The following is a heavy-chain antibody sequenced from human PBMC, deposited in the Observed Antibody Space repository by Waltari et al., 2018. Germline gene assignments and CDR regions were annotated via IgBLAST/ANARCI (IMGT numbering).Heavy chain of an antibody. Sequence: QVQLQESGPGLVKPSETLSLTCAVSGYSISSGYYWGWTRQPPGKGLEGIGRVYQSGSSDYSPSLKSRVTMSVETSKNQFSLKLISVTAADTAVYYGARGGIYYDSSGYFDYWGQGTLVTVSS. J-gene: IGHJ4*02. CDR1: GYSISSGYY. CDR3: ARGGIYYDSSGYFDY. V-gene: IGHV4-38-2*01. CDR2: VYQSGSS. D-gene: IGHD3-22*01.